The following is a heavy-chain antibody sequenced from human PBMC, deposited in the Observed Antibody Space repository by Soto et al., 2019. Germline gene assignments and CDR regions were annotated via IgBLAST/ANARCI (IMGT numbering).Heavy chain of an antibody. D-gene: IGHD6-13*01. Sequence: PGGSLRLSCAASGFTFSSYAMHWVRQAPGKGLEWVAVISYDGSNKYYADSVKGRFTISRDNSKNTLYLQMNSLRAEDTAVYYCARDLGSWSDAPYYYGMDVWGQGXTVTVSS. V-gene: IGHV3-30-3*01. CDR2: ISYDGSNK. J-gene: IGHJ6*02. CDR1: GFTFSSYA. CDR3: ARDLGSWSDAPYYYGMDV.